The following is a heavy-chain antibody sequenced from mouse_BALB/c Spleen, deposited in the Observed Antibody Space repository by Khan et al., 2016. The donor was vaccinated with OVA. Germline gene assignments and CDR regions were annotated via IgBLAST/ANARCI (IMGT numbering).Heavy chain of an antibody. J-gene: IGHJ3*01. CDR2: IYPGSGLT. CDR3: TRDYSYYYGSSPVAY. V-gene: IGHV1S22*01. CDR1: GYTFTSYW. Sequence: LQQSGSELVRPGASVKLSCKASGYTFTSYWMHWVKQRPGQGLEWIGNIYPGSGLTNYDEKFKSRASLTVDTSSSTVYMQLSSLTSEDSAVYYCTRDYSYYYGSSPVAYWGQGTLVTVSA. D-gene: IGHD1-1*01.